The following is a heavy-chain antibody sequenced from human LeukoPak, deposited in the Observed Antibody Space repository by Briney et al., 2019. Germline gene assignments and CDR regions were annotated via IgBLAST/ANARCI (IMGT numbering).Heavy chain of an antibody. CDR2: IDPSDSYT. CDR1: GYSFTSYW. Sequence: GESLKIPCKGSGYSFTSYWISWVRQMPGKGLEWMGRIDPSDSYTNYSPSFQGHVTISADKSISTAYLQWSSLKASDTAMYHCAGPPGWSGYSPYGMDVWGQGTTVTVSS. CDR3: AGPPGWSGYSPYGMDV. V-gene: IGHV5-10-1*01. D-gene: IGHD3-3*01. J-gene: IGHJ6*02.